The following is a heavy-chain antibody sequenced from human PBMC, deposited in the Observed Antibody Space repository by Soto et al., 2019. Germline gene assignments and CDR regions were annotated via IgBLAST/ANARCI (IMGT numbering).Heavy chain of an antibody. CDR2: MSRDGGVT. CDR1: VFTFSNYG. CDR3: AKIDKFNPQSSGWANRFDY. V-gene: IGHV3-23*01. J-gene: IGHJ4*02. Sequence: EVQLLESGGGLVQPGGSLRLSCAGSVFTFSNYGLTWVRQAPGKGLEWVSGMSRDGGVTDYTDSVKGRFTISRDISKNTLYLQRNSLRAEDTAVYYCAKIDKFNPQSSGWANRFDYWGQGTLVTVSS. D-gene: IGHD6-19*01.